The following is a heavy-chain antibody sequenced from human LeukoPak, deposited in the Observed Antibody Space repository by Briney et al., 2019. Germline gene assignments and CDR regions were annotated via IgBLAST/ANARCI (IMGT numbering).Heavy chain of an antibody. V-gene: IGHV1-8*03. CDR1: GYTFTSYD. Sequence: ASVKVSCKGSGYTFTSYDINWVRRATGQGLEWMGWMNPNSGNTGYAQKFQSRVTITRNTSISTAYMELRSLRSEDTAVYYCARVRERAAADYYYYYMDVWGKGTTVTVSS. CDR2: MNPNSGNT. D-gene: IGHD6-13*01. CDR3: ARVRERAAADYYYYYMDV. J-gene: IGHJ6*03.